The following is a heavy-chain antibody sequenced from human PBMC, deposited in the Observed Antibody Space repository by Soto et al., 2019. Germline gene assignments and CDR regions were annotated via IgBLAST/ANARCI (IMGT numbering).Heavy chain of an antibody. J-gene: IGHJ4*02. CDR2: ISAYNGNT. Sequence: ASVKVSCKASGYTFTSYCISWVRQAPGDGLEWMGWISAYNGNTNYAQKLQGRVTMTTDTSTSTAYMELRSLRSDDTAVYYCARDPGGLWFGELEFDYWGQGTLVTVSA. V-gene: IGHV1-18*01. D-gene: IGHD3-10*01. CDR3: ARDPGGLWFGELEFDY. CDR1: GYTFTSYC.